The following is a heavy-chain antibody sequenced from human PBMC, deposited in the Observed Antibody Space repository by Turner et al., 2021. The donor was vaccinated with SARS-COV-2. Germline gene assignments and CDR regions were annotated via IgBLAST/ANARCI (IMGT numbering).Heavy chain of an antibody. CDR1: GGAFGGYY. V-gene: IGHV4-34*01. J-gene: IGHJ4*02. D-gene: IGHD6-13*01. CDR3: ARGHIVGSSWYYFEN. Sequence: QVQLQQWGAGVLKTSETLSLTYAVDGGAFGGYYWSWIRQPPGKGLVWIGQINYSGNSNYNPSLKSRVTISEDTTKKQVSLNLRSVTAADTAVYYCARGHIVGSSWYYFENWGRGTLVTVSS. CDR2: INYSGNS.